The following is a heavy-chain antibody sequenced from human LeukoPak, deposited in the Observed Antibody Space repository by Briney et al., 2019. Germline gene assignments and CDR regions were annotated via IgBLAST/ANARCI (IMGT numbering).Heavy chain of an antibody. CDR1: GGSISSGGYY. V-gene: IGHV4-31*03. CDR2: IYYSGST. J-gene: IGHJ5*02. D-gene: IGHD2-2*02. CDR3: ASRYCSSTSCYTAPRGWFDP. Sequence: SETLSLTCTVSGGSISSGGYYWSWIRQHPGKGLEWIGYIYYSGSTYYNPSLKSRVTISVDTSKNQFSLKLSSVTAADTAVYYCASRYCSSTSCYTAPRGWFDPWGQGTLVTVSS.